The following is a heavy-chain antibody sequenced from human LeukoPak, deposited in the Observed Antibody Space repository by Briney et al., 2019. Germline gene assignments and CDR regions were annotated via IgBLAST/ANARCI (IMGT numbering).Heavy chain of an antibody. J-gene: IGHJ5*02. CDR1: GDTFTNYY. CDR2: INPSGGST. V-gene: IGHV1-46*01. D-gene: IGHD5-12*01. Sequence: ASVKVSCKASGDTFTNYYMHWVRQAPGQGLEWMGIINPSGGSTSYAQKFQGRVTMTRDLSTSTVYMELSSLRSEDTAVYYCAAGGLRYFSRFDPWGQGTLVTVSP. CDR3: AAGGLRYFSRFDP.